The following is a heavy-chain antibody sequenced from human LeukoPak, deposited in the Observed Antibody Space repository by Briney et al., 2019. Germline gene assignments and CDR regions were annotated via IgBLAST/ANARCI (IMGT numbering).Heavy chain of an antibody. V-gene: IGHV3-23*01. CDR1: GCKFSNYS. CDR3: AKDRSNAYDYYYMDV. D-gene: IGHD2-21*01. Sequence: PGGSLRLSCAGSGCKFSNYSMSWVRQVPGKGLEWLSAITGGGRTTRYADSVKGRFTISRDNSKNTLYLQMNGLRVEDTAIYYCAKDRSNAYDYYYMDVWGKGTTVTVSS. CDR2: ITGGGRTT. J-gene: IGHJ6*03.